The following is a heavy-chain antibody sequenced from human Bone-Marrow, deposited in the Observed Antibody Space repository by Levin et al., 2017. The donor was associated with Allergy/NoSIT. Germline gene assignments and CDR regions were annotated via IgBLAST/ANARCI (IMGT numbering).Heavy chain of an antibody. Sequence: QTGGSLRLSCAASGFIFSNYAMNWVRQAPGKGLEWVSQISGSGGNTHYADSVKGRFTFSRDNSKNTMYLQMNSLRAEDTAVYYCAWYDTSAYHAPLDYWGQGTLVTVSS. J-gene: IGHJ4*02. CDR3: AWYDTSAYHAPLDY. D-gene: IGHD3-22*01. CDR1: GFIFSNYA. CDR2: ISGSGGNT. V-gene: IGHV3-23*01.